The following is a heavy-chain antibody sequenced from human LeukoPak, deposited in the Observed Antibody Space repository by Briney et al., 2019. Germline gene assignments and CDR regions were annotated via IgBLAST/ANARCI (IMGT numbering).Heavy chain of an antibody. CDR2: IYYSGRT. V-gene: IGHV4-39*01. CDR1: GGSISGSTYY. J-gene: IGHJ4*02. CDR3: TLRDF. Sequence: PSGTLSLTCTVSGGSISGSTYYWGWIRQPPGKGLEWIGSIYYSGRTYYNPSLKSRVTISVDTSKNQFSLKLSSVTAADTAVYFCTLRDFWGQGSLVTVSS.